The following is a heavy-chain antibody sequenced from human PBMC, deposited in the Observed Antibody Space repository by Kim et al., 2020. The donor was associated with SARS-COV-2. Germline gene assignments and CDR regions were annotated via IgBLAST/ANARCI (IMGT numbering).Heavy chain of an antibody. V-gene: IGHV1-8*01. J-gene: IGHJ6*02. D-gene: IGHD1-26*01. CDR2: MNPNSGNT. Sequence: ASVKVSCKASGYTFTSYDINWVRQATGQGLEWMGWMNPNSGNTGYAQKFQGRVTMTRNTSISTAYMELSSLRSEDTAVYYCAREGSAGSEWELLYYYYGMDVCSQEPTLTVSS. CDR1: GYTFTSYD. CDR3: AREGSAGSEWELLYYYYGMDV.